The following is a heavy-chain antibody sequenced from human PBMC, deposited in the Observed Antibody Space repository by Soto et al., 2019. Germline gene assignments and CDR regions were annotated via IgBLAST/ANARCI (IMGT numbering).Heavy chain of an antibody. J-gene: IGHJ3*02. CDR3: AKRYCSGGSCLWDAFDI. V-gene: IGHV3-23*01. Sequence: PGGSLRLSCAASGFTFSSYAMSWGRQAPGKGLEWVSAISGSGGSTYYADSVKGRFTISRDNSKNTLYLQMNSLRAEDTAVYYCAKRYCSGGSCLWDAFDIWGQGTMVTVSS. CDR2: ISGSGGST. CDR1: GFTFSSYA. D-gene: IGHD2-15*01.